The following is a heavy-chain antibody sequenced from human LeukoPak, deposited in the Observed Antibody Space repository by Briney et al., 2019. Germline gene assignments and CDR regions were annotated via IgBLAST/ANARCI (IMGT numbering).Heavy chain of an antibody. CDR1: GYTFTGYY. CDR2: INPNSGGT. Sequence: ASVKVSCKASGYTFTGYYMHWVRQAPGQGLEWMGWINPNSGGTNYAQKFQGRVTMTRDTSISKAYMELSRLRSDDTAVYYCARDLLDSSGYHIRPIDYWGQGTLVTVSS. CDR3: ARDLLDSSGYHIRPIDY. D-gene: IGHD3-22*01. V-gene: IGHV1-2*02. J-gene: IGHJ4*02.